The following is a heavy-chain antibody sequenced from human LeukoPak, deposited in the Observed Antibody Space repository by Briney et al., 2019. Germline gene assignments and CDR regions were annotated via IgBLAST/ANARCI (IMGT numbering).Heavy chain of an antibody. D-gene: IGHD3-22*01. V-gene: IGHV1-24*01. J-gene: IGHJ4*02. CDR3: ATSLGSYYDSSGYYPAFVF. CDR2: FDPEDGET. Sequence: GASVKVSCKVSGYTLTDLSMHWVRQAPGKGLGWMGGFDPEDGETIYGQKFQGRVTMTEDTSTDTAYMELSILRSEDTAVYYCATSLGSYYDSSGYYPAFVFGGRGTLVSV. CDR1: GYTLTDLS.